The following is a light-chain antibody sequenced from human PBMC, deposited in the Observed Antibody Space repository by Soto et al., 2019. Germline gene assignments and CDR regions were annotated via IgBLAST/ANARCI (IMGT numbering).Light chain of an antibody. CDR3: QQSYSNRT. J-gene: IGKJ1*01. CDR2: GAS. V-gene: IGKV1-39*01. Sequence: DIQMTQSPFSLSASVGDRVTISCRASQSIDKHLNWYQQKPGQAPKLLIFGASSWQSGVPSRFSGSGSGTDFSLTISSLQHEDVATYFLQQSYSNRTFGQGTKVEIK. CDR1: QSIDKH.